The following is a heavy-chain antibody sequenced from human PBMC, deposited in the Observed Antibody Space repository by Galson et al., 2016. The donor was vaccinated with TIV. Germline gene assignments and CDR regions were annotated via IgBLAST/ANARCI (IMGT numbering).Heavy chain of an antibody. CDR2: TYPRDSET. D-gene: IGHD5-18*01. CDR1: GDSISSYW. V-gene: IGHV5-51*03. CDR3: ARAPGYSGYSYGYFDS. J-gene: IGHJ4*02. Sequence: QSGAEVRKPEESLRISCKASGDSISSYWVGWVRQIPGKGLEWMGITYPRDSETRYSPSFQGQVTISADESISTVYLQWSSLKASDTAMYFCARAPGYSGYSYGYFDSWGQGTLVTVSS.